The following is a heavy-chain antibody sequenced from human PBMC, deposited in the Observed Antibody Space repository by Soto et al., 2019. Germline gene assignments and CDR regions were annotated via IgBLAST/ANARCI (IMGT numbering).Heavy chain of an antibody. V-gene: IGHV4-4*07. Sequence: SETLSLTCTVSGGSMTSYYWTWIRQPAGKGLEWIGRVYSSGGTHYNPALKSRVTISLDTSKNQFSLRLLSVTDADTAVYFCARGQRFSDWFDPWGQGTLVTVSS. CDR1: GGSMTSYY. J-gene: IGHJ5*02. CDR2: VYSSGGT. D-gene: IGHD3-3*01. CDR3: ARGQRFSDWFDP.